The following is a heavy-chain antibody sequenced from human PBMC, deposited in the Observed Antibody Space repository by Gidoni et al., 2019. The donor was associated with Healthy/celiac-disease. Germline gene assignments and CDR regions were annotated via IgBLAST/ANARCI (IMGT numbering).Heavy chain of an antibody. CDR1: GYTFTSSG. J-gene: IGHJ6*02. D-gene: IGHD4-17*01. V-gene: IGHV1-18*01. CDR3: ARAPYGDYVGYYSYYGMDV. Sequence: QVQLVQSGAEVKKPGASVKVSCKASGYTFTSSGISWVRQSPGQGLEWMGWISAYNVNTNYAQKLKGRVTMTTDTSTSTAYMELRSLRSDDTAVYYCARAPYGDYVGYYSYYGMDVWGQGTTVTVSS. CDR2: ISAYNVNT.